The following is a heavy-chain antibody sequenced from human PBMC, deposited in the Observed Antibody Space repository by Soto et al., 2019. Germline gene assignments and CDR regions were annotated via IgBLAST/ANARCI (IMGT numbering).Heavy chain of an antibody. Sequence: GGSLRLSCAASGFTFSSYAMSWVRQAPGKGLEWVSAISGSGGSTYYADSVKGRFTISRDNSKNTLYLQMNSLRAEDTAVYYCAKDPYGYSDHDYHDYCSQGYLVTVSA. CDR1: GFTFSSYA. CDR3: AKDPYGYSDHDYHDY. J-gene: IGHJ4*02. V-gene: IGHV3-23*01. D-gene: IGHD5-12*01. CDR2: ISGSGGST.